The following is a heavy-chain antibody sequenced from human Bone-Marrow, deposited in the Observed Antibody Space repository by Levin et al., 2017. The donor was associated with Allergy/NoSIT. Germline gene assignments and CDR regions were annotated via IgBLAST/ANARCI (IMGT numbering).Heavy chain of an antibody. D-gene: IGHD2-2*01. J-gene: IGHJ4*02. CDR1: GFTFSSYW. Sequence: GGSLRLSCAASGFTFSSYWMHWVRQAPGKGLVWVSRINSDGSSTSYADSVKGRFTISRDNAKNTLYLQMNSLRAEDTAVYYCARAPGDQPLLGYWGQGTLVTVSS. CDR2: INSDGSST. V-gene: IGHV3-74*01. CDR3: ARAPGDQPLLGY.